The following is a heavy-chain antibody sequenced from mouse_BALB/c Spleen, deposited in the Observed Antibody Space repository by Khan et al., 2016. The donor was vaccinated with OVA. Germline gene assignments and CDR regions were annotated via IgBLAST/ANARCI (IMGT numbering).Heavy chain of an antibody. J-gene: IGHJ3*01. CDR3: ARGYFGNYEFVY. D-gene: IGHD2-1*01. V-gene: IGHV1S132*01. Sequence: VQLKQSGAELVKPGTSVKLSCKTSGYTFPSYWIQWVKQRPGQGLGWIGQIFPGTGTTYYNENFKDKATLTVDTSSNSAYMQLTSLTSEDSAVYFCARGYFGNYEFVYWGQGTLVTVSP. CDR2: IFPGTGTT. CDR1: GYTFPSYW.